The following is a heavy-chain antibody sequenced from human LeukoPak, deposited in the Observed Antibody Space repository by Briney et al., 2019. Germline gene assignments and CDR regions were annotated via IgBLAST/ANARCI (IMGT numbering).Heavy chain of an antibody. J-gene: IGHJ6*03. CDR1: GGTFSSYA. D-gene: IGHD1-26*01. V-gene: IGHV1-69*13. CDR3: ATTPYSGSYYYYYYMDV. CDR2: IIPIFGTA. Sequence: SVKVSCKASGGTFSSYAISWVRQAPGQGLEWMGGIIPIFGTANYAQKFQGRVTITADESTSTAYMELSSLRSEDTAVYYCATTPYSGSYYYYYYMDVWGKGTTVTVSS.